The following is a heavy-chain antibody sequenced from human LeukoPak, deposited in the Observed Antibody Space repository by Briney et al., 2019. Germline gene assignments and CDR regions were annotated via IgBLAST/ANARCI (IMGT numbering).Heavy chain of an antibody. J-gene: IGHJ4*02. CDR3: AKRGVVIRVILVGFHKEAYYFDS. CDR1: GITLSNYG. Sequence: GSLRLSCAISGITLSNYGMTWVRQAPGKGLEWVAGISDSGGRTNYADSVKGRFTISRDNPKNTLYLQMNSLRAEDTAVYFCAKRGVVIRVILVGFHKEAYYFDSWGQGALVTVSS. CDR2: ISDSGGRT. D-gene: IGHD3-22*01. V-gene: IGHV3-23*01.